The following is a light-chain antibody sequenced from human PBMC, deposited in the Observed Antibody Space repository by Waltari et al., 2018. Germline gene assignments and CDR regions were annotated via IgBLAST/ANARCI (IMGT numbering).Light chain of an antibody. J-gene: IGLJ2*01. Sequence: QSVLTQPPSVSAAPGQTVTISCSGNNSNIGKNYVSWYQQFPGTAPKLLIYDNYKRPSEIPDRFSGSQSGTSATLDIAGLQTGDEADYYCGTWDISLSTVVFGGGTKVTVL. CDR3: GTWDISLSTVV. CDR1: NSNIGKNY. CDR2: DNY. V-gene: IGLV1-51*01.